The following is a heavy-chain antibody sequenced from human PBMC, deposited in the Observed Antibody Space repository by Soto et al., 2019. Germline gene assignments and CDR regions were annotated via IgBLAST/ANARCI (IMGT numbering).Heavy chain of an antibody. V-gene: IGHV4-59*12. J-gene: IGHJ6*02. D-gene: IGHD1-26*01. CDR2: IYYSGST. Sequence: SETLSLTCTVSGGSISSYYWSWIRQPPGKGLEWIGYIYYSGSTNYNPSLKSRVTISVDTSKNQFSLKLSSVTAADTAVYYCARDYRVAEYYYGMDARGQGTTVT. CDR1: GGSISSYY. CDR3: ARDYRVAEYYYGMDA.